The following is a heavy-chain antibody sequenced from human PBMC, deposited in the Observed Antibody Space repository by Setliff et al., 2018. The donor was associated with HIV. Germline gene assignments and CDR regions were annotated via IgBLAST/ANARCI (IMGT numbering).Heavy chain of an antibody. J-gene: IGHJ4*02. CDR1: GISVSSGSYY. Sequence: SETLSLTCTVAGISVSSGSYYWSWIRQPAGKGLEWIGRIYTSGSTNYNPSLKSRVTLSLDASKNQISLKLRSVIAADTAMYYCARGHEWLRNWGQGTLVTVSS. V-gene: IGHV4-61*10. D-gene: IGHD5-12*01. CDR2: IYTSGST. CDR3: ARGHEWLRN.